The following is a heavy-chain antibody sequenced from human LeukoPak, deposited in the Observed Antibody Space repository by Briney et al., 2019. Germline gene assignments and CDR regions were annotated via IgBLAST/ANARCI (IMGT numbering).Heavy chain of an antibody. D-gene: IGHD3-10*01. CDR2: IKSDGSTT. CDR1: GFTFSGYW. V-gene: IGHV3-74*01. Sequence: PGGSLRLSCAASGFTFSGYWMHWVRQVPGKGLVWVSRIKSDGSTTYYADSVKGRFTMSRDNGKSTVYLEMKSLRPEDTAVYYCAREGPYGSAYLDYWGQGDLVTVSS. J-gene: IGHJ4*02. CDR3: AREGPYGSAYLDY.